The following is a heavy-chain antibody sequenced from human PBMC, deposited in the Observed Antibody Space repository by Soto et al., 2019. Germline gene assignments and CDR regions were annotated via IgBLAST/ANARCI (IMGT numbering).Heavy chain of an antibody. CDR2: IYWDDDK. D-gene: IGHD3-10*01. Sequence: QITLKESGPTQVKPTQTLTLTCSFSGSSLNTDGAGGGWVRNPPGEALNGLALIYWDDDKRYSPSLKTRLSLTKDPSKNPVVLIMTNMDPVDTATYYCAHSRNLITEDAQVGDFDYWGQGTLVTVSS. CDR3: AHSRNLITEDAQVGDFDY. CDR1: GSSLNTDGAG. J-gene: IGHJ4*02. V-gene: IGHV2-5*02.